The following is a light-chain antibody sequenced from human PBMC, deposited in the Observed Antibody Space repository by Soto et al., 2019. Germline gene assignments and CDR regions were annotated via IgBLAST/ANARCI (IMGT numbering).Light chain of an antibody. CDR1: QSVSSN. CDR2: GAS. V-gene: IGKV3-15*01. Sequence: EIVMTHSPATLSVSPGERATLSCRASQSVSSNLAWYQQKPGQAPRLLIYGASTRATGIPARFSGSGSGTDFTLTISSLQPEDFATYYCQQSYSTPRFGGGTKVDIK. CDR3: QQSYSTPR. J-gene: IGKJ4*02.